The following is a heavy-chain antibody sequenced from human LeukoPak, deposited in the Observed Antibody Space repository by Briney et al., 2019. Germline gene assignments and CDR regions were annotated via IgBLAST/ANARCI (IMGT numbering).Heavy chain of an antibody. J-gene: IGHJ3*02. Sequence: ASVKVSCKASGYTFTSYYMHWVRQAPGQGLEWVGIINPSGGSTSNAQKFQGRVTMTRATSTSTVYMELSSLRSEDTAVYYCAKTRFSGVSRIPGPDAFDIWGQGTMVTVSS. D-gene: IGHD2-15*01. CDR1: GYTFTSYY. CDR3: AKTRFSGVSRIPGPDAFDI. V-gene: IGHV1-46*01. CDR2: INPSGGST.